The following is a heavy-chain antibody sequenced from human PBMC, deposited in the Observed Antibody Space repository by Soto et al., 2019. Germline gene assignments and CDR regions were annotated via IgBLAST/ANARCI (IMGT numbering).Heavy chain of an antibody. Sequence: PGGSLRLSCAASGFTFSSYSMNWVRQAPGKGLEWVSSISSSSSSIYYADSVKGRFTISRDNSKNSLYLQMNSLRAEDTAVYYCAKNQQLVSYYYGMDVWGQGTIVTVSS. CDR1: GFTFSSYS. CDR2: ISSSSSSI. V-gene: IGHV3-21*04. CDR3: AKNQQLVSYYYGMDV. D-gene: IGHD6-13*01. J-gene: IGHJ6*02.